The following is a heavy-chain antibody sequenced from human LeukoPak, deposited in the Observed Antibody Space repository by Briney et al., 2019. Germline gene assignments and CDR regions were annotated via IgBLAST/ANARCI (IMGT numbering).Heavy chain of an antibody. CDR3: ARGRMIVVPKGYVSDAFDI. J-gene: IGHJ3*02. CDR2: IYYSGST. D-gene: IGHD3-22*01. CDR1: GGSISSYY. Sequence: SETLSLTCTVSGGSISSYYWSWIRQPPGKGLEWIGDIYYSGSTNYNPSLKSRVTISVDTSKNQFSLKLSSVTAADTAVYYCARGRMIVVPKGYVSDAFDIWGQGTMVTVSS. V-gene: IGHV4-59*01.